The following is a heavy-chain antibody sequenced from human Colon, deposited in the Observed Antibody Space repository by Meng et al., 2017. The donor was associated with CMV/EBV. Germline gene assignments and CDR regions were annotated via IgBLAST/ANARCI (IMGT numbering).Heavy chain of an antibody. D-gene: IGHD1-1*01. J-gene: IGHJ6*02. V-gene: IGHV3-23*01. CDR1: GFVFRNHA. CDR3: AKRRGNSYYYDMDV. Sequence: GESLKISCVASGFVFRNHAMSWVRQAPGRGLEWVSTVSDTATGSNYADSVRGRFTISRDNSKNTLFLQMNSLRAEDTAVNYCAKRRGNSYYYDMDVWGQGTTVTVSS. CDR2: VSDTATGS.